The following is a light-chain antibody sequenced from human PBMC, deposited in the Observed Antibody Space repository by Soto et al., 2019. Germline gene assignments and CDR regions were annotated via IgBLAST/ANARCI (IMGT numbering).Light chain of an antibody. CDR1: QSVSVN. CDR3: QQDNNWPTLT. V-gene: IGKV3-15*01. CDR2: GAS. Sequence: EIVITQSPATLSVSPGERATLSCRASQSVSVNLAWYQQKPGQPPRLLIYGASTRANGIPARFSGSGSGTEFTLTINSLQSEDFAVYYCQQDNNWPTLTFGGGTKVDIK. J-gene: IGKJ4*01.